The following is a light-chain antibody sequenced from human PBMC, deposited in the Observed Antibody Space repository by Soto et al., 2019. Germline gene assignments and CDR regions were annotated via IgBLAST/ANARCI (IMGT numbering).Light chain of an antibody. J-gene: IGKJ2*01. CDR3: QQYNNWYT. CDR2: DAS. V-gene: IGKV3-15*01. CDR1: QSVGSN. Sequence: EIVMTQSPATLSVSPGERATLSCRASQSVGSNLAWYQQKAGQAPSLLIYDASTRATGIPARFSGSGSGIEFTLTISSLQSEDFAVYYCQQYNNWYTFGQGTKLEIK.